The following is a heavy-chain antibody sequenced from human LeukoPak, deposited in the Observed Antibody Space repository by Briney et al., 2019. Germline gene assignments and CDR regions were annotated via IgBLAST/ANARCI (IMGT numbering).Heavy chain of an antibody. CDR2: IYPGDSDT. V-gene: IGHV5-51*01. CDR3: ARHLLTKGPDY. J-gene: IGHJ4*02. D-gene: IGHD2-15*01. Sequence: PGESLQISCQGSGYRFTSYWIGWVRQLPGKGLEWMGIIYPGDSDTRYSPSFQGQVTISADKSISTAYLQWSSLKASDTAMYYCARHLLTKGPDYWGQGTLVTVSS. CDR1: GYRFTSYW.